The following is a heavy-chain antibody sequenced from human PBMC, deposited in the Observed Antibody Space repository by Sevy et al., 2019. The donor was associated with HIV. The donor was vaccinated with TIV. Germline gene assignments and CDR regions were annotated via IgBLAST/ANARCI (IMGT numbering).Heavy chain of an antibody. CDR3: ARVLGSGSFYPHYFDY. D-gene: IGHD3-10*01. Sequence: ASVKVSCKASGYTFTSYGISWVRQAPGQGLEWMGWITAYNGNRNYAQKVQGRITVTTDTSTSTAYMGLRSLRSDDTAVYYCARVLGSGSFYPHYFDYWGRGTLVTVSS. J-gene: IGHJ4*02. CDR2: ITAYNGNR. V-gene: IGHV1-18*01. CDR1: GYTFTSYG.